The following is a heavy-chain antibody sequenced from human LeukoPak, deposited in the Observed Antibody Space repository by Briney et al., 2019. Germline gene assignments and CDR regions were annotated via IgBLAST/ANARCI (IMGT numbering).Heavy chain of an antibody. J-gene: IGHJ3*02. CDR1: GYTFTDYY. Sequence: ASVKVSCKASGYTFTDYYMHWVRQAPGQGLEWMGWSNPSSGGTNYAQKFQGRVTVTRDASISTAYMDLSRLRSDDPAVYYCARAGVWDYSDSSGYHNAAFDIWGQGTMVTVSS. V-gene: IGHV1-2*02. CDR2: SNPSSGGT. D-gene: IGHD3-22*01. CDR3: ARAGVWDYSDSSGYHNAAFDI.